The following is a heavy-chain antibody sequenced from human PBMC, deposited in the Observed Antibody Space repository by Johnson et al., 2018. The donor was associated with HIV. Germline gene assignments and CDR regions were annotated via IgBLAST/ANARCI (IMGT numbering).Heavy chain of an antibody. J-gene: IGHJ3*02. CDR2: ISYDGSNN. V-gene: IGHV3-30*18. CDR1: GFTLSSYW. Sequence: QVQLVESGGGLVQPGGSLRLSCAASGFTLSSYWMHWVRQAPGKGLEWVAAISYDGSNNYYADSVKGRLTISRDNAQNSMYLQMNSLRAEDTGLYYCAKGEAVAGTFDAFDIWGQGTMVTVSS. CDR3: AKGEAVAGTFDAFDI. D-gene: IGHD6-19*01.